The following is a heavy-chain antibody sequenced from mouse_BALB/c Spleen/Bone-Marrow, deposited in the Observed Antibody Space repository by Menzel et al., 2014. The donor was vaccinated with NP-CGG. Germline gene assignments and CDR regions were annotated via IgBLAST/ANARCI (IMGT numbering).Heavy chain of an antibody. Sequence: EVKLVESGPGLVKPSQSLSLTCTVTGYSITSNYAWNWIQQFPGNKLEWMGYISYSGVTSYSPSLKSRISITRDTSKNQFFLQLTSVTTEDTATYYCARSVIGAMDYWGQGTSVTVSS. CDR3: ARSVIGAMDY. CDR2: ISYSGVT. CDR1: GYSITSNYA. D-gene: IGHD1-1*01. J-gene: IGHJ4*01. V-gene: IGHV3-2*02.